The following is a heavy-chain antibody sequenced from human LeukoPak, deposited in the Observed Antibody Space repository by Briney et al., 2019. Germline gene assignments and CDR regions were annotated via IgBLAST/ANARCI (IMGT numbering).Heavy chain of an antibody. Sequence: GGSLRLSCAASGFAFSSYDMHWVRQATGKGLEWVSAIGTAGDTYYPGYVKGRFPISRENAKNSLYLQMNSLRAGDTAVYYCARAYRGYYGSGSYYNDAFDIWGQGTMVTVSS. CDR3: ARAYRGYYGSGSYYNDAFDI. J-gene: IGHJ3*02. CDR1: GFAFSSYD. D-gene: IGHD3-10*01. V-gene: IGHV3-13*04. CDR2: IGTAGDT.